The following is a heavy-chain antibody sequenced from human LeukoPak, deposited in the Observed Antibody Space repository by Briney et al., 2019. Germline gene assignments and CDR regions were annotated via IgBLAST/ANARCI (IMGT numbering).Heavy chain of an antibody. CDR1: GYSFTDYY. CDR2: INPNSGGT. CDR3: ARADRLHGGPYLVGP. Sequence: ASVTVSCKTSGYSFTDYYMHWVRQAPGQGLEWMGWINPNSGGTSAAQKFQGRVTMTRDTSITTVYMEVSWLTSDDTAIYYCARADRLHGGPYLVGPWGQGTLVTVSS. V-gene: IGHV1-2*02. D-gene: IGHD3-16*01. J-gene: IGHJ5*02.